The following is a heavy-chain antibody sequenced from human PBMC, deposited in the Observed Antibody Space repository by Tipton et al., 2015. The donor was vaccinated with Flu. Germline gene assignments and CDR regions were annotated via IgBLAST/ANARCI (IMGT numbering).Heavy chain of an antibody. CDR2: FSGSGGTT. CDR3: AKVIPELVAGLDY. J-gene: IGHJ4*02. D-gene: IGHD2-8*02. V-gene: IGHV3-23*01. CDR1: GFTFDDYA. Sequence: SLRLSCAASGFTFDDYAMHWVRQAPGKGLEWVSGFSGSGGTTYFADSVKGRFTISRDNSKNTLYLQMNSLRAEDTAVYYCAKVIPELVAGLDYWGQGTLVTVSS.